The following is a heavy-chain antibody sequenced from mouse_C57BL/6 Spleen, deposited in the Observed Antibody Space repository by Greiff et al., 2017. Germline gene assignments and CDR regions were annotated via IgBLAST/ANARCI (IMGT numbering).Heavy chain of an antibody. CDR2: IDPSDSYT. Sequence: VQLQQPGAELVMPGASVKLSCKASGYTFTSYWMHWVKQRPGQGLEWIGEIDPSDSYTNYNQKFKGKSTLTVDKSSSTAYMQLSSLTSEDSAVYYCARRVYDYDGYYFDYWGQGTTLTVSS. CDR1: GYTFTSYW. D-gene: IGHD2-4*01. V-gene: IGHV1-69*01. CDR3: ARRVYDYDGYYFDY. J-gene: IGHJ2*01.